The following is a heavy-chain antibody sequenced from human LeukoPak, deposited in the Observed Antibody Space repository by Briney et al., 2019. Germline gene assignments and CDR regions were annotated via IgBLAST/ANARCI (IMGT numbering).Heavy chain of an antibody. J-gene: IGHJ5*02. CDR3: AREGDGYNS. CDR1: GGSISSSNW. V-gene: IGHV4-4*02. Sequence: PSETLSLTCAVSGGSISSSNWWSWVRQPPGKGLEWTGEIYHSGSTNYNPSLKSRVTISVDTSKNQFSLKLSSVTAADTAVYYCAREGDGYNSWGQGTLVAVSS. CDR2: IYHSGST. D-gene: IGHD5-24*01.